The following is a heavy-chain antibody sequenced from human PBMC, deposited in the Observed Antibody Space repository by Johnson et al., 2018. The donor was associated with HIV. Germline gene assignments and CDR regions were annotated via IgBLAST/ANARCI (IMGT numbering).Heavy chain of an antibody. D-gene: IGHD6-13*01. CDR3: ATGASSTWSRGALDI. Sequence: EVQLVESGGGVVQPGRSLRVSCAASGFTFTDHYMDWVRQAPGKGLEWVGRTRNKAHSYTTEYAASVKGRFTISRDDSKNSLYLQMNSLKSEDTAVYYCATGASSTWSRGALDIWGQGTMVTVSS. CDR1: GFTFTDHY. V-gene: IGHV3-72*01. CDR2: TRNKAHSYTT. J-gene: IGHJ3*02.